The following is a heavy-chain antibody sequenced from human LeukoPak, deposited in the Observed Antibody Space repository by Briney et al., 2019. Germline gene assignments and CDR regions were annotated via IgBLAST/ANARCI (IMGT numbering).Heavy chain of an antibody. Sequence: SETLSLTCTVSSGSISSYYWSWIRQPPGKGLEWIGHIYYSGSTNYNPSLKSRVTISVDTSKNQFSLKLSSVTAADTAVYYCARLVPLNCNASAYTDYWGQGTLVTVSS. CDR3: ARLVPLNCNASAYTDY. D-gene: IGHD2/OR15-2a*01. J-gene: IGHJ4*02. CDR1: SGSISSYY. CDR2: IYYSGST. V-gene: IGHV4-59*01.